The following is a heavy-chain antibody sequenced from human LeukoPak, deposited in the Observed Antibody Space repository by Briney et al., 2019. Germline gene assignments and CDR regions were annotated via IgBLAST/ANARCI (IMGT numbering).Heavy chain of an antibody. J-gene: IGHJ4*02. CDR2: IGYIGRHI. D-gene: IGHD6-13*01. V-gene: IGHV3-21*05. CDR3: VRVTTAADGTCLDY. Sequence: PGGSLRLSCSACGFNFRSYTMNWVRQAPGKGLEWVAYIGYIGRHIYYADSVRGRFTISRDKAESSLYLQMNRLRVEDTAIHYCVRVTTAADGTCLDYWGQGTLVTVSS. CDR1: GFNFRSYT.